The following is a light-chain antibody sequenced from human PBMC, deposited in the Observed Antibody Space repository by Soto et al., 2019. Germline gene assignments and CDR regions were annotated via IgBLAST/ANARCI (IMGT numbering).Light chain of an antibody. V-gene: IGKV3-20*01. CDR2: GAS. CDR3: QQYGSSPLT. Sequence: EIVLTQSPGTVSLSPGERATLSCRASQTVSGYYLAWYQQEPGQAPRLLIYGASRRATGIPDRFSGSGSGTDFTLTINRLEPEDFAVYSCQQYGSSPLTFGGGTKVEIK. CDR1: QTVSGYY. J-gene: IGKJ4*01.